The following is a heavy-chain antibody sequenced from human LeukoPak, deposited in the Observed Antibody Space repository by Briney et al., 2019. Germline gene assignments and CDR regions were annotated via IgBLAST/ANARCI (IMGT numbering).Heavy chain of an antibody. CDR1: GGTFSSYA. Sequence: SVKVSCKASGGTFSSYAISWVRQAPGQGLEWMGGIIPIFGTANSAQNFQGRVTITTDDSTSTAYMELSSLRSEDTAVYYCARVWRPRGYSYGGDWFDPWGQGTLVTVSS. J-gene: IGHJ5*02. CDR3: ARVWRPRGYSYGGDWFDP. D-gene: IGHD5-18*01. CDR2: IIPIFGTA. V-gene: IGHV1-69*05.